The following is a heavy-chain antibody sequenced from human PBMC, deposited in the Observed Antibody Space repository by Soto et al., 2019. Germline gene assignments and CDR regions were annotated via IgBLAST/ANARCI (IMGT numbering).Heavy chain of an antibody. Sequence: QVQLVESGGGVVQPGRSLRLSCAASGFTFSSYGMHWVRQAPGKGLEWVAVIWYDGSNKYYADSVKGRLTISRDNSKNTLYLQMNSLRAEDTAVYYCARDSSSSSDYYGMDVWGQGTTVTVSS. V-gene: IGHV3-33*01. J-gene: IGHJ6*02. CDR1: GFTFSSYG. CDR3: ARDSSSSSDYYGMDV. CDR2: IWYDGSNK. D-gene: IGHD6-6*01.